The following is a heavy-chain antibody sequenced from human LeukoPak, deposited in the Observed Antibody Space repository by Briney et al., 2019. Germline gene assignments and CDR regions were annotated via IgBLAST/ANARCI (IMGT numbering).Heavy chain of an antibody. V-gene: IGHV3-33*06. CDR3: AKAQAQVGPLDD. D-gene: IGHD1-26*01. CDR1: GFTFSSYG. CDR2: IWYDGSNK. J-gene: IGHJ4*02. Sequence: GGSLRLSCAASGFTFSSYGMHWVRQAPGKGLEWVAVIWYDGSNKYYADSVKGRFTISRDNSKNTLYLRMNSLRAEDTAVYYCAKAQAQVGPLDDWGQGTLVTVSS.